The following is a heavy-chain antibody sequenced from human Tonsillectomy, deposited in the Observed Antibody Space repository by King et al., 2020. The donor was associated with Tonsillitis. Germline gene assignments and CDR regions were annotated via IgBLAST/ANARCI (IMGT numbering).Heavy chain of an antibody. Sequence: VQLVESGGGLVKPGGSLRLSCAASGFTFSSYSMNWVRQAPGKGLEWVSSISGSSSYIYYADSVKGRFTISRDNAKNSLYLQMNSLRAEDTAVYYCARAKLSPAAVGIGYYYYYMDVWGKGTTVTVSS. CDR1: GFTFSSYS. D-gene: IGHD6-13*01. CDR2: ISGSSSYI. V-gene: IGHV3-21*01. J-gene: IGHJ6*03. CDR3: ARAKLSPAAVGIGYYYYYMDV.